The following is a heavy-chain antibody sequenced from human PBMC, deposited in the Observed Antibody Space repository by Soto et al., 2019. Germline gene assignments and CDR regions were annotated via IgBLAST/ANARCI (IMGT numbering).Heavy chain of an antibody. J-gene: IGHJ6*02. CDR2: IYWNDDK. D-gene: IGHD2-2*01. CDR1: GFSLSTSGVG. CDR3: ALTTDIVVVPAAPYYYYGMDV. Sequence: SGPTLVKPTQTLTLTCTFSGFSLSTSGVGVGWIRQPPGKALEWLALIYWNDDKLYSPSLKSRPTIAKDTSKNQVVLTMTNMDPEDTATYYCALTTDIVVVPAAPYYYYGMDVWGQGTTVTVSS. V-gene: IGHV2-5*01.